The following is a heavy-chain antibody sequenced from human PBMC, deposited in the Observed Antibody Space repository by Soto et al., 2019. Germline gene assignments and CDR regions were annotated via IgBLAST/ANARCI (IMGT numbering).Heavy chain of an antibody. CDR2: IIPIFGTA. V-gene: IGHV1-69*13. Sequence: SVKVSCKASGGTFSSYAISWVRQAPGQGLEWMGGIIPIFGTANYAQKFQGRVTITADESTSTAYMELSSLRSEDTAVYYCARDGGDYGDYVAYYYGMDVWGQGTTVTVSS. CDR3: ARDGGDYGDYVAYYYGMDV. CDR1: GGTFSSYA. D-gene: IGHD4-17*01. J-gene: IGHJ6*02.